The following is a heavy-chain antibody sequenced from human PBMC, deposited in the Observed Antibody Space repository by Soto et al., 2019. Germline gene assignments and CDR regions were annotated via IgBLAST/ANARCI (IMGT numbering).Heavy chain of an antibody. V-gene: IGHV3-21*01. J-gene: IGHJ6*02. D-gene: IGHD3-3*01. Sequence: PGGSLRLSCAASGFTFSSYSMNWVRQAPGKGLEWVSSISSSSSYIYYADSVKGRFTISRDNAKNSLYLQMNSLRAEDTAVYYCARDRKDYDFWSGYYGDYYYGMDVWGQGTTVTVSS. CDR2: ISSSSSYI. CDR1: GFTFSSYS. CDR3: ARDRKDYDFWSGYYGDYYYGMDV.